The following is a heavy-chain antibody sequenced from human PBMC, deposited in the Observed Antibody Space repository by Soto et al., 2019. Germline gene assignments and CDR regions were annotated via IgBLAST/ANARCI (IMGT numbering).Heavy chain of an antibody. CDR2: INHSGTT. V-gene: IGHV4-34*01. CDR1: GVSFTAYY. CDR3: ARVMATGCTTIACYVSWGGREDY. Sequence: QVQLQQWGAGLLKPSETLSLTCAVYGVSFTAYYWSWIRQTPGKGLEWSGEINHSGTTNYNPSIKSRVTVSVDTSQSQFSLKLSSVTAADTAVYYCARVMATGCTTIACYVSWGGREDYWGNGTLVTVSS. D-gene: IGHD3-16*01. J-gene: IGHJ4*01.